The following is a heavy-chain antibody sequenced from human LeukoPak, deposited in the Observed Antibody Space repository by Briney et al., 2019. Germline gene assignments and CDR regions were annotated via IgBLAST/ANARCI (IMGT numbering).Heavy chain of an antibody. V-gene: IGHV4-30-4*01. CDR1: GGSISGSDRY. J-gene: IGHJ5*02. Sequence: SETLSLTCTVYGGSISGSDRYWSWFRQSPGKGLEWIGYIDDTRATYYNPSLKSRVTISVDTSKNQFSLNMGSLTAADTAVYFCARRAQPFCSNGPCYGCFDPWGQGTLVTVSS. CDR3: ARRAQPFCSNGPCYGCFDP. D-gene: IGHD2-15*01. CDR2: IDDTRAT.